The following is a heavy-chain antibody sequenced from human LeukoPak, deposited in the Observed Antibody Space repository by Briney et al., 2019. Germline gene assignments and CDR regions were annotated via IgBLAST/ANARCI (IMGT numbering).Heavy chain of an antibody. CDR2: ISYDGSNK. V-gene: IGHV3-30*18. CDR3: AKGVAKYCSGGSCYSTDAFDI. Sequence: GRSLRLSCAASGFTFSSYGMHWVRQAPGKGLEWVAVISYDGSNKYYADSVKGRFTISRDNSKNTLYLQMNSLRAEDTAVYYCAKGVAKYCSGGSCYSTDAFDIWGQGTMVTVSS. D-gene: IGHD2-15*01. CDR1: GFTFSSYG. J-gene: IGHJ3*02.